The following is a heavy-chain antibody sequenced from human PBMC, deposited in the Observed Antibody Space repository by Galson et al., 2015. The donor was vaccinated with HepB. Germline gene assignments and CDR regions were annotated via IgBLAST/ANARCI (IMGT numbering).Heavy chain of an antibody. CDR2: IRHDGTDE. Sequence: SLRLSCAASGFILNAYGVHWARQAPGKGLEWVAFIRHDGTDEKYLESVKGRFTISRDNSKNMVCLQMNSLRAEDTAVYYCATYAATSTAINDPWSGPWGQGTMVTVSS. V-gene: IGHV3-30*02. CDR1: GFILNAYG. J-gene: IGHJ3*01. CDR3: ATYAATSTAINDPWSGP. D-gene: IGHD5-18*01.